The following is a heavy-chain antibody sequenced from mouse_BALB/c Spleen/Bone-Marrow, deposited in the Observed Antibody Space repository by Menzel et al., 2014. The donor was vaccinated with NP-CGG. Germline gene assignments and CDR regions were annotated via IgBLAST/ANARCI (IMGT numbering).Heavy chain of an antibody. D-gene: IGHD2-4*01. V-gene: IGHV14-3*02. CDR2: IDPANGNT. CDR1: GFNIKDTY. J-gene: IGHJ1*01. Sequence: VQLQQSGAELVKPGASVKLSCTASGFNIKDTYMHWVKQRPEQGLEWIGRIDPANGNTKYDPKFQGKATITADTSSNTAYLQRRSLRPEDTAVYYCATMSTDWYFDVWGAGTTVTVSS. CDR3: ATMSTDWYFDV.